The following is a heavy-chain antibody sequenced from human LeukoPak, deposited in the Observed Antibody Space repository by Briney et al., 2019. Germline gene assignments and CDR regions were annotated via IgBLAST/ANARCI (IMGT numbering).Heavy chain of an antibody. CDR1: GYTFTSYY. CDR3: ASGGRVVPAAIPWFDP. CDR2: INPSGGST. J-gene: IGHJ5*02. Sequence: ASVKVSRKASGYTFTSYYMHWVRQAPGQGLEWMGIINPSGGSTSYAQKFQGRVTMTRDTSTSTVYMELSSLRSEDTAVYYCASGGRVVPAAIPWFDPWGQGTLVTVSS. V-gene: IGHV1-46*01. D-gene: IGHD2-2*01.